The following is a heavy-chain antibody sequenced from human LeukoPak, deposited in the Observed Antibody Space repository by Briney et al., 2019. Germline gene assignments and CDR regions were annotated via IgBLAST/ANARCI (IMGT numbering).Heavy chain of an antibody. CDR3: ASEGGYGGNPFDY. J-gene: IGHJ4*02. CDR2: IIPIFGTA. CDR1: GGTFSSYA. V-gene: IGHV1-69*05. Sequence: ASVTVSCKASGGTFSSYAISWVRQAPGQGLEWMGGIIPIFGTANYAQKFQGRVTITTDESTSTAYMELSSLRSEDTAVYYCASEGGYGGNPFDYWGQGTLVTVSS. D-gene: IGHD4-23*01.